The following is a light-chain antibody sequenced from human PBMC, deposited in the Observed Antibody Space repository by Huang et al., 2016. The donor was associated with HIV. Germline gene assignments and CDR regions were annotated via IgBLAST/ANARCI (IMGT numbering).Light chain of an antibody. Sequence: EIVLTKSPATLSFSPGERATLSCRASQSVSRYLAWYQQKPGQAPRLLIYDASSRATGIPARFSGSGSGTDFTLTISSLEPEDFAVYYCQQRSNWPLTFGGGTKVEIK. CDR3: QQRSNWPLT. CDR2: DAS. V-gene: IGKV3-11*01. CDR1: QSVSRY. J-gene: IGKJ4*01.